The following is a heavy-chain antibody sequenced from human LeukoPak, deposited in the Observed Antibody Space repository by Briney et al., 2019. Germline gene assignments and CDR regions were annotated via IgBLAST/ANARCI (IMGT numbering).Heavy chain of an antibody. V-gene: IGHV4-61*02. CDR1: GDSISSGNYY. CDR2: VHTSGIT. CDR3: ARAEVGAITYPFDY. J-gene: IGHJ4*02. Sequence: SETLSLTCTVSGDSISSGNYYWSWIRQPAGKGLEWLGSVHTSGITNYNPSLKGRLTISADTSKNQFSLNLSSVTAADTAVYYCARAEVGAITYPFDYWGQGTLVTVSS. D-gene: IGHD1-26*01.